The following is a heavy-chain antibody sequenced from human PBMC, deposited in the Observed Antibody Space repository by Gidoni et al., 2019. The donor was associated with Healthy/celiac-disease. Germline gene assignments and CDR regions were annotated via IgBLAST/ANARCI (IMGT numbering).Heavy chain of an antibody. CDR2: ISYDGSNK. CDR3: ARDWSSSGIRADAFDI. CDR1: GFTSSSYA. V-gene: IGHV3-30-3*01. J-gene: IGHJ3*02. Sequence: QVQLVESGGGVVQPGRSLRLSCAASGFTSSSYAMHWVRQAPGKGLEWVAVISYDGSNKYYADSVKGRFTISRDNSKNTLYLQMNSLRAEDTAVYYCARDWSSSGIRADAFDIWGQGTMVTVSS. D-gene: IGHD2-2*01.